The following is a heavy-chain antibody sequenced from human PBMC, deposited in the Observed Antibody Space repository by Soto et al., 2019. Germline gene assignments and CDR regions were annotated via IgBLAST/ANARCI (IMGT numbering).Heavy chain of an antibody. Sequence: GASVKVSCKASGYTFTGYYMHWVRQAPGQGLEWMGWINPNSGGTNYAQKFQGRVTMTRDTSISTAYMELSRLRSDDTAVYYCARGGGFSEWSQPPGPDYWGQGTLVNVPS. CDR3: ARGGGFSEWSQPPGPDY. CDR2: INPNSGGT. V-gene: IGHV1-2*02. CDR1: GYTFTGYY. D-gene: IGHD3-3*01. J-gene: IGHJ4*02.